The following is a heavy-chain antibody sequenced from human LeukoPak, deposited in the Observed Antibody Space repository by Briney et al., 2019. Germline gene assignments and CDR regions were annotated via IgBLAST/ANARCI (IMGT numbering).Heavy chain of an antibody. J-gene: IGHJ4*02. CDR1: GGSFSGYY. CDR3: AKVIVPMFTPSLWYPHPFDY. D-gene: IGHD2/OR15-2a*01. V-gene: IGHV4-34*01. CDR2: INHSGST. Sequence: TSETLSLTCAVYGGSFSGYYWSWIRQPPGKGLEWIGEINHSGSTNCNPSLKSRVTISVDTSKNQFSLKLSSVTAEDTAVYYCAKVIVPMFTPSLWYPHPFDYWGQGTLVTVSS.